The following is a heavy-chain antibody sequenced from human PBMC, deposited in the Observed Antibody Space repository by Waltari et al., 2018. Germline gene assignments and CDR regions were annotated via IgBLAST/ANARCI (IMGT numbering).Heavy chain of an antibody. CDR3: ATPFDRIGWYMGDGEYFHF. V-gene: IGHV4-39*01. D-gene: IGHD6-19*01. J-gene: IGHJ1*01. CDR2: IYYSRAT. CDR1: GASIGRSTYS. Sequence: QLQLQESGPGLVKTSETLSLTCTVSGASIGRSTYSWGWIRQPPGKGLEWIGRIYYSRATYYNPSLESRVTISVDTSKNQFYLNLSSVSAADTAVYYCATPFDRIGWYMGDGEYFHFWGQGTLVNVSS.